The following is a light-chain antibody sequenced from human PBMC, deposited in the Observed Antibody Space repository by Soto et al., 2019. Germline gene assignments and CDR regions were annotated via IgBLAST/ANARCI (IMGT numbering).Light chain of an antibody. CDR3: SSYTSSSTLYV. Sequence: ALTQPASVSGSPGQSITISCTGTSSDVGGYNYVSWYQQHPGKAPKLMIYEVSNRPSGVSNRFSGSKSGNTASLTISGLQAEDEADYYCSSYTSSSTLYVFGTGTKVTAL. V-gene: IGLV2-14*01. CDR2: EVS. J-gene: IGLJ1*01. CDR1: SSDVGGYNY.